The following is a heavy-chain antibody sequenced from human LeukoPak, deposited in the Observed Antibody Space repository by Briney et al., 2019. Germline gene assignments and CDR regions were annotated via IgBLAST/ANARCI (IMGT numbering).Heavy chain of an antibody. Sequence: GRSLRLSCAASGFTFSSYGMHWVRQAPGKGLEWVAIMWYDGSNKYYTDSVRGRFTISRDNSKNTLYLQMNSLRVEDTAVYYCATLRSDSSGWYYFDYWGQGTLVTVSS. CDR3: ATLRSDSSGWYYFDY. D-gene: IGHD6-19*01. CDR1: GFTFSSYG. V-gene: IGHV3-33*01. J-gene: IGHJ4*02. CDR2: MWYDGSNK.